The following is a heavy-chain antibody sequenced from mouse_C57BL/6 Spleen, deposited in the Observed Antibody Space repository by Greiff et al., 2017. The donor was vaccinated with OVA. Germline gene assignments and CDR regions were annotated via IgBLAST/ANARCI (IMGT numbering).Heavy chain of an antibody. V-gene: IGHV8-12*01. Sequence: QVTLKECGPGILQSSQTLSLTCSFSGFSLSTSGMGVSWIRQPSGKGLEWLAHIYWDDDKRYNPSLKSRLTISKDTSRNQVFLKITSVDTADTATYYCARRDSSGYFAYWGQGTLVTVSA. CDR1: GFSLSTSGMG. J-gene: IGHJ3*01. D-gene: IGHD3-2*02. CDR3: ARRDSSGYFAY. CDR2: IYWDDDK.